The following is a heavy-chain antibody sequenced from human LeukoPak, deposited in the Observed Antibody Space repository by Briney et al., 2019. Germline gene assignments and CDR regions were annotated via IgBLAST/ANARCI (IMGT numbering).Heavy chain of an antibody. CDR2: IRSKANSYAT. CDR3: TRHVHDYGDYVQFDY. CDR1: GLPFSGSA. V-gene: IGHV3-73*01. J-gene: IGHJ4*02. Sequence: PGGSLRLSCAVSGLPFSGSAMHWVRQASGKGLEWVGRIRSKANSYATAYAASVKGRFTISSDDSKNTAYLQMNSLKTEDTAVYYCTRHVHDYGDYVQFDYWGQGTLVTVSS. D-gene: IGHD4-17*01.